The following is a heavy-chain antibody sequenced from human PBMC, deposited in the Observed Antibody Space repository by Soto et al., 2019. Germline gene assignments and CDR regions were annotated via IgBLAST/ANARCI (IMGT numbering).Heavy chain of an antibody. CDR3: AMVLRYCSGGSCYRYFDY. D-gene: IGHD2-15*01. Sequence: SVKVSCKASVGIFSSYAISWVRQAPGQGLEWMGGIIPIFGTANYAQKFQGRVTITADESTSTAYMELSSLRSEDTAVYYCAMVLRYCSGGSCYRYFDYWGQGTLVTVSS. CDR2: IIPIFGTA. J-gene: IGHJ4*02. CDR1: VGIFSSYA. V-gene: IGHV1-69*13.